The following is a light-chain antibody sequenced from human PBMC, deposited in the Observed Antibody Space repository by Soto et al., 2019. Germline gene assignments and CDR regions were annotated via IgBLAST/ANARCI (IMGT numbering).Light chain of an antibody. CDR3: QQYNNWPRT. CDR1: QSVSSN. V-gene: IGKV3-15*01. CDR2: GAS. Sequence: EILIPQSPATLSVSPGERATISCRASQSVSSNLAWYQQKTGQAPRLLIYGASTRDTGIPARFSGSGSGTVFTLTISSLEPEDFEVYYCQQYNNWPRTFGQGTKVDI. J-gene: IGKJ1*01.